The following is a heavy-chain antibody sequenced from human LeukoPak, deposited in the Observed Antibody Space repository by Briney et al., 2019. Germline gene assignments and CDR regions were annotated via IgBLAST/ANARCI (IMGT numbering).Heavy chain of an antibody. J-gene: IGHJ4*02. V-gene: IGHV3-23*01. CDR1: GFTFSSYA. Sequence: PGGSLRLSCAASGFTFSSYAMSWVRQAPGKGLEWVSAISGSGGSTYYADSVKGRLTISRDNSKNTLYLQMNSLRAEDTAVYYCAKDTRFMIVVVRYFDYWGQGTLVTVSS. CDR2: ISGSGGST. D-gene: IGHD3-22*01. CDR3: AKDTRFMIVVVRYFDY.